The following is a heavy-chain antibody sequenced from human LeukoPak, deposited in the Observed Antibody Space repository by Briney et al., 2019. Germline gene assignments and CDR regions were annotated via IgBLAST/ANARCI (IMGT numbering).Heavy chain of an antibody. D-gene: IGHD2-2*01. CDR2: IIPIFGTA. Sequence: ASVKVSCKASGGTFSSYAISWVRQAPGQGLEWMGRIIPIFGTANYAQKFQGRVTITADKSTSTAYMELSSLRSEDTAVYYCARNAREYQLLLIYWGQGTLVTVSS. V-gene: IGHV1-69*06. CDR3: ARNAREYQLLLIY. CDR1: GGTFSSYA. J-gene: IGHJ4*02.